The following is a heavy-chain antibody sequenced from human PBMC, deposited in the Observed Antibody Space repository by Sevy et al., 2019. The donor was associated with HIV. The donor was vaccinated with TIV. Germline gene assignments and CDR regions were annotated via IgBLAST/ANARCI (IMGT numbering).Heavy chain of an antibody. V-gene: IGHV3-7*01. J-gene: IGHJ3*02. Sequence: GGSLRLSCAASGFTFSSYWMSWVRQAPGKGLEWVANIKQDGSEKYYVDSVKGRFTISRDNAKNSLYLQMNSLRAEDTAVYYCARPYYYGSGRLGALDIWGQGTMVTVSS. CDR2: IKQDGSEK. CDR1: GFTFSSYW. D-gene: IGHD3-10*01. CDR3: ARPYYYGSGRLGALDI.